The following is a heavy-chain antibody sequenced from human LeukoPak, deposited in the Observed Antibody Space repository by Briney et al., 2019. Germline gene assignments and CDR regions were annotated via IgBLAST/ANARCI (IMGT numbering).Heavy chain of an antibody. CDR3: ARGQVPAARGYNWFDP. D-gene: IGHD2-2*01. Sequence: SETLSLTRAAYGWAFNDYYWNWIRQPPGKGLEWIGEINARGDTNYNPSLKSRVTISVDTSKKQFSLRLTSMIAADTALYYCARGQVPAARGYNWFDPWGQGTLVTVSS. CDR1: GWAFNDYY. V-gene: IGHV4-34*01. J-gene: IGHJ5*02. CDR2: INARGDT.